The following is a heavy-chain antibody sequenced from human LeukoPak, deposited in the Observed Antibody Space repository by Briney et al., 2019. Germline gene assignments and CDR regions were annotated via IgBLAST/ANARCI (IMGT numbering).Heavy chain of an antibody. J-gene: IGHJ4*02. V-gene: IGHV4-34*01. D-gene: IGHD3-22*01. CDR1: GGSFSGYY. CDR2: INHSGST. CDR3: ASSGYYSGY. Sequence: TSETPSLTCAVYGGSFSGYYWSWIRQPPGKGLEWIGEINHSGSTNYNPSLKSRVTISVDTSKNQFSLKLSSVTAADTAVYYCASSGYYSGYWGQGTLVTVSS.